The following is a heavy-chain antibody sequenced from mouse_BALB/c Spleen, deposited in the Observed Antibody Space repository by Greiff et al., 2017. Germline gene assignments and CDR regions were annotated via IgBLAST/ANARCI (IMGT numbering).Heavy chain of an antibody. V-gene: IGHV7-3*02. CDR3: ARDITGYCDV. CDR2: IRNKANGYTT. CDR1: GFTFTDYY. Sequence: EVQLVESGGGLVQPGGSLRLSCATSGFTFTDYYMSWVRQPPGKALEWLGFIRNKANGYTTEYSASVKGRFTISRDNSQSILYLQMNTLRAEDSATYYCARDITGYCDVWGAGTTVTVSS. J-gene: IGHJ1*01. D-gene: IGHD4-1*01.